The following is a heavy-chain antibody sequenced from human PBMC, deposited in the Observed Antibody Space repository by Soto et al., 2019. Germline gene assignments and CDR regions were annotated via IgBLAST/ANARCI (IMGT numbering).Heavy chain of an antibody. Sequence: GGSLRLSCAASGFTFSTDWLHWVRQAPGKGLVWVSRSNGDGSTKNYADSVKGRFTISRDNAKNMLYLQMNNLSPEDTAVYYCARLTSGSGAVWGQGTLVTVSS. V-gene: IGHV3-74*01. J-gene: IGHJ4*02. CDR2: SNGDGSTK. CDR3: ARLTSGSGAV. CDR1: GFTFSTDW. D-gene: IGHD2-15*01.